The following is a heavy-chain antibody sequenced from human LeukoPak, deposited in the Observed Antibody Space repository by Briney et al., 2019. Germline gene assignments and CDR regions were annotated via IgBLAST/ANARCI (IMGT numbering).Heavy chain of an antibody. CDR3: ARERCGGDCYYYFNGMDV. J-gene: IGHJ6*02. D-gene: IGHD2-21*02. CDR1: GGSISSYF. V-gene: IGHV4-4*07. Sequence: SETLSLTCTVSGGSISSYFWTWVRQPAGKGLEWIGHIYTSGSTKYNPSLKSRVTMSVDTSKNQFSLKLNSVTAADTALYYCARERCGGDCYYYFNGMDVWGQGTPVTVSS. CDR2: IYTSGST.